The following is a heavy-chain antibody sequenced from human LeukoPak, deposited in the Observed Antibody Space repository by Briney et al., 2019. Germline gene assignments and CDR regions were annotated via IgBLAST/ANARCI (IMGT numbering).Heavy chain of an antibody. V-gene: IGHV3-30-3*01. CDR2: ISYDGSNK. Sequence: GRSLTLSCAASGFTFSSYAMHWVRQPPGRGLEWVAVISYDGSNKYYAGSVKGRLTISRDNSKNTLYLQMNGLRAEDTAVSDCARDEYYYGSGSYQGDYWGQGTRATVSA. CDR3: ARDEYYYGSGSYQGDY. J-gene: IGHJ4*02. CDR1: GFTFSSYA. D-gene: IGHD3-10*01.